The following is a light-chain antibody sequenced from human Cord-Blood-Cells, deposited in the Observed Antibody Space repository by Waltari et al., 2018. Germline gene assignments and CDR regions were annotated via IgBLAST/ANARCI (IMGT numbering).Light chain of an antibody. Sequence: DIQMTQSPSSLSASVGDSVTITCRASQSISSYLNWYQQKPGKAPKLLIYAASSLQSGVPSRFSGSGSGTDFTLTISSLQPEDFATYYCQQSYSTPFTFGPWTKVDIK. CDR3: QQSYSTPFT. CDR1: QSISSY. CDR2: AAS. V-gene: IGKV1-39*01. J-gene: IGKJ3*01.